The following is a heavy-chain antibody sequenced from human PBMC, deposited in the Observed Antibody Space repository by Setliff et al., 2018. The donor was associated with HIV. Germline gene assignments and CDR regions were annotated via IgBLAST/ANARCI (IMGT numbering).Heavy chain of an antibody. CDR2: IKAKTDGGAA. CDR3: TTDLPYYYDSSGHRFDAFDI. D-gene: IGHD3-22*01. Sequence: LRLSCVASGFTFSNAWMSWVRQAPGKGLDWVGRIKAKTDGGAAEYAAPAKGRFTISRDDSKNTLYLQMDSLRTEDTAIYYCTTDLPYYYDSSGHRFDAFDIWGRGTMVTVSS. J-gene: IGHJ3*02. CDR1: GFTFSNAW. V-gene: IGHV3-15*01.